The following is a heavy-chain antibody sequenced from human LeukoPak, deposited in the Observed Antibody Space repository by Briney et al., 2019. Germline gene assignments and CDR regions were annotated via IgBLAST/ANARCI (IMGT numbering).Heavy chain of an antibody. CDR3: ARDVRLATSYYGMDV. CDR1: GFTFSSYE. D-gene: IGHD5-12*01. J-gene: IGHJ6*02. V-gene: IGHV3-48*03. CDR2: ISSSGSTI. Sequence: GGSLRLSCAASGFTFSSYEMNWVRRAPGKGLEWVSYISSSGSTIYYADSVKGRFTISRDNARNSLYLQMNSLRAEDTAVYYCARDVRLATSYYGMDVWGQGTTVTVSS.